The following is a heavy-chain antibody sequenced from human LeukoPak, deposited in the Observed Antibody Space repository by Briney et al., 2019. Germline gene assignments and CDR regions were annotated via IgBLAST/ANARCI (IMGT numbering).Heavy chain of an antibody. CDR3: AKTVRGGNPDYYYYMDV. CDR1: GYTFTDYL. D-gene: IGHD3-10*01. J-gene: IGHJ6*03. Sequence: ASVKVSCKASGYTFTDYLINWVRQAPGQGLEWMGGIIPIFGTANYAQKFQGRVTITADESTSTAYMELSSLRSEDTAVYYCAKTVRGGNPDYYYYMDVWGKGTTVTISS. CDR2: IIPIFGTA. V-gene: IGHV1-69*13.